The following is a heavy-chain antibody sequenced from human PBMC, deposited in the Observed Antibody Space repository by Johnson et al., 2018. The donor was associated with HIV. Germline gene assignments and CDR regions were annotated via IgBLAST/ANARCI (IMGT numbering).Heavy chain of an antibody. CDR2: IYSGGST. D-gene: IGHD1-26*01. CDR3: ASGRPVIVGTFDI. CDR1: GFTVSSNY. J-gene: IGHJ3*02. V-gene: IGHV3-66*01. Sequence: VQLVESGGGLVQPGGSLRLSCAASGFTVSSNYMSWVRQAPGKGLEWVSVIYSGGSTYYADSVKGRFTISRDNSKNTLYLQMNSLRAEDTAVYFCASGRPVIVGTFDIWGQGTMVTVSS.